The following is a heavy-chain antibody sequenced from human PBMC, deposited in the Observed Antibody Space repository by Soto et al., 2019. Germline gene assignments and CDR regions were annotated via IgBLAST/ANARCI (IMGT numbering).Heavy chain of an antibody. CDR1: GFTFSSYG. J-gene: IGHJ2*01. CDR2: ISYDGSNK. D-gene: IGHD3-22*01. V-gene: IGHV3-30*18. Sequence: VQLVESGGGVVQPGRSLRLSCAASGFTFSSYGMHWVRQAPGKGLEWVAVISYDGSNKYYADSVKGRFTISRDNSKNALYLQMNSLRAEDTAVYYCANGGSGYYSDWYFDLWGRGTLVTVSS. CDR3: ANGGSGYYSDWYFDL.